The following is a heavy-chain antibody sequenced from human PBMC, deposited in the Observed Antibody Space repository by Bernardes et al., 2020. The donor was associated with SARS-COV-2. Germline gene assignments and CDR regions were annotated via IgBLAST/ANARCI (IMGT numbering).Heavy chain of an antibody. CDR1: GFTFSTYA. Sequence: GGSLRLSCAASGFTFSTYAMSWVRQAPGKGLEWVSCGSGDTTYYADSVKGRFTISRDNSKNTLYLQMNSLRVEDTAVYYCAKGTTSCYSGMDVWGQGTTVTVSS. V-gene: IGHV3-23*01. J-gene: IGHJ6*02. D-gene: IGHD2-2*01. CDR3: AKGTTSCYSGMDV. CDR2: GSGDTT.